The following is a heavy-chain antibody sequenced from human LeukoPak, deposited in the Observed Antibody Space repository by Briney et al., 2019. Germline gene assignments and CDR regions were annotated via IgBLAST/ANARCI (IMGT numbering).Heavy chain of an antibody. CDR2: IKQDGSEK. CDR1: GFTFSSYW. CDR3: AASGGKLTHYFDY. Sequence: PGGSLRLSCAASGFTFSSYWMSWVRQAPGKGLEWVANIKQDGSEKYYVDSVKGRFTISRDNAKNSLYLQMNSLRAEDTAVYYCAASGGKLTHYFDYWGQGTLVTVSS. V-gene: IGHV3-7*01. D-gene: IGHD1-1*01. J-gene: IGHJ4*02.